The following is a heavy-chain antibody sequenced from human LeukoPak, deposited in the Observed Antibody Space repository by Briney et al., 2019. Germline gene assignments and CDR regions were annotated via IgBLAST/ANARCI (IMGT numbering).Heavy chain of an antibody. CDR3: ARPYCSGGSCYSWFPDY. J-gene: IGHJ4*02. V-gene: IGHV3-48*02. CDR2: ISLDSTTT. Sequence: GGSLRLSCAASGFTFSSYSMNWVRQAPGKGLEWVSYISLDSTTTYYADSVKGRFTISRDNVKNSLYLQMNSLRDEDTAVYYCARPYCSGGSCYSWFPDYWGQGTLVTVSS. CDR1: GFTFSSYS. D-gene: IGHD2-15*01.